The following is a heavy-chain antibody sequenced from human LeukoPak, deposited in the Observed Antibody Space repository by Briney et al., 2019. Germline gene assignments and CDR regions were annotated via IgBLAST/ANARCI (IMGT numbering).Heavy chain of an antibody. Sequence: ASVKVSCKASGYTFTSYYMHWVRQAPGQGLEWMGIINPSGGSTSYAQKFQGRVTVTRDMSTSTVYMELSSLRSEDTAVYYCARDWAFYSSSSGWFDPWGQGTLVTVSS. J-gene: IGHJ5*02. CDR2: INPSGGST. D-gene: IGHD6-6*01. CDR3: ARDWAFYSSSSGWFDP. CDR1: GYTFTSYY. V-gene: IGHV1-46*01.